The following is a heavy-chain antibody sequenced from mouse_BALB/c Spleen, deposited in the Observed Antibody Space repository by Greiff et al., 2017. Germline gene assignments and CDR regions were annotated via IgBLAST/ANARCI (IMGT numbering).Heavy chain of an antibody. D-gene: IGHD6-2*01. Sequence: EVKVVESGGGLVQPGGSRKLSCAASGFTFSSFGMHWVRQAPEKGLEWVAYISSGSSTIYYADTVKGRFTISRDNPKNTLFLQMTSLRSEDTAMYYCARSRALYRGAMDYWGQGTSVTVSS. J-gene: IGHJ4*01. CDR2: ISSGSSTI. CDR3: ARSRALYRGAMDY. CDR1: GFTFSSFG. V-gene: IGHV5-17*02.